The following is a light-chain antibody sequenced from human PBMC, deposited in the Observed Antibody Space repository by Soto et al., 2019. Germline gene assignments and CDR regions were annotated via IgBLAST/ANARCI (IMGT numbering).Light chain of an antibody. J-gene: IGKJ3*01. CDR2: DAS. CDR3: QQRSNWPLVT. V-gene: IGKV3-11*01. Sequence: EIVLTQSPATLSLSPGESATLSCRASQSVSTYLAWYQQRPGQPPRLLIYDASSRATGIPARFSGSGSGTDFTLTISTLETEDFAVYYCQQRSNWPLVTFGPGTRVDF. CDR1: QSVSTY.